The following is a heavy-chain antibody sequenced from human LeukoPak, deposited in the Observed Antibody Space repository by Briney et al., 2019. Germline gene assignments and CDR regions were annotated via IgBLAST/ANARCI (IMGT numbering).Heavy chain of an antibody. D-gene: IGHD5-24*01. Sequence: GGSLRLSCAASGFIFSNAWMTWVRQAPGKGLEWVSVIYGGGNIYYADSVKGRFTISRDNSKNTLYLQMNSLRAEDTAVYYCARGAGYNYPYYFDYWGQGTLVTVSS. V-gene: IGHV3-53*01. CDR2: IYGGGNI. J-gene: IGHJ4*02. CDR3: ARGAGYNYPYYFDY. CDR1: GFIFSNAW.